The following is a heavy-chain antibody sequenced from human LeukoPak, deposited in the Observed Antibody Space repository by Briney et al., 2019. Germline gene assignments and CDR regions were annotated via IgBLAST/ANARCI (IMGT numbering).Heavy chain of an antibody. V-gene: IGHV4-34*01. CDR1: GGSFSGYY. CDR3: ARGGRIAAAGTGYFDY. CDR2: INHSGST. J-gene: IGHJ4*02. Sequence: SETLSLTCAVYGGSFSGYYWSWIRQPPGKGLEWIGEINHSGSTNHNPSLKSRVTISVDTSKNQFSLKLSSVTAADTAVYYCARGGRIAAAGTGYFDYWGQGTLVTVSS. D-gene: IGHD6-13*01.